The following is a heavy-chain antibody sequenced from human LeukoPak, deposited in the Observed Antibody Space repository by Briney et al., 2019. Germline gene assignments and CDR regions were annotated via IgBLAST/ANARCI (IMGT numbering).Heavy chain of an antibody. J-gene: IGHJ6*02. Sequence: PGGSLRLSCAAYGFNVSSNYMSWARQAPGKGLEWVSVIYSGGSTYYADSVKGRFTISRDNSKNTLYLQMNSLRAEDTAVYYCARDRPRDGHNGYYYYGMDVWGQGNTVTVSS. CDR1: GFNVSSNY. CDR2: IYSGGST. D-gene: IGHD5-24*01. V-gene: IGHV3-53*01. CDR3: ARDRPRDGHNGYYYYGMDV.